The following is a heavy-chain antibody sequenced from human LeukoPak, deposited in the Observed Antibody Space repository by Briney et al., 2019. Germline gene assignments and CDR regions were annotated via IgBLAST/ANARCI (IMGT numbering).Heavy chain of an antibody. J-gene: IGHJ6*02. CDR2: IYTSGST. V-gene: IGHV4-61*02. CDR1: GGSITSGNYY. D-gene: IGHD2-21*02. Sequence: SETLSLTCTVSGGSITSGNYYWSWIRQPPGKGLEWIGRIYTSGSTNYNPSLKSRVTISVDTSKNQFSLKLSSVTAADTAVYYCARLNCGGDCYTEDYYYYGMDVWGQGTTVTVSS. CDR3: ARLNCGGDCYTEDYYYYGMDV.